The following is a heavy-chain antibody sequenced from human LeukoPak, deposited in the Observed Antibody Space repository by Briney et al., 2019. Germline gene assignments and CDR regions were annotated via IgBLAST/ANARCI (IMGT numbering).Heavy chain of an antibody. CDR1: GFTVSNNY. D-gene: IGHD1-14*01. J-gene: IGHJ4*02. CDR3: ARGVEPLAANTLAY. V-gene: IGHV3-53*01. Sequence: PGGSLRLSCAASGFTVSNNYMRWLRQAPGKGLEWVSSIYSGGATKYADSVKGRFTISRDNSKNTLYLQMNSLRPEDTAVYYCARGVEPLAANTLAYWGQGTLVTVSS. CDR2: IYSGGAT.